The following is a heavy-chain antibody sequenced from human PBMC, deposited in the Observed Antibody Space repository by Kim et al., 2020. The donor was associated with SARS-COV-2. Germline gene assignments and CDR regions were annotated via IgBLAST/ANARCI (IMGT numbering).Heavy chain of an antibody. V-gene: IGHV3-23*01. CDR1: GFTFSSYA. CDR3: AKVTTSGNYYYCCGMDV. D-gene: IGHD1-1*01. Sequence: GGSLRLSCVASGFTFSSYAMSWVRQAPGKGLEWVSGISGAGASTYYADSVKGRFTISRDNSQNTMYLQMDSLRAEDTAAYYCAKVTTSGNYYYCCGMDVWGQGTTVTVSS. J-gene: IGHJ6*02. CDR2: ISGAGAST.